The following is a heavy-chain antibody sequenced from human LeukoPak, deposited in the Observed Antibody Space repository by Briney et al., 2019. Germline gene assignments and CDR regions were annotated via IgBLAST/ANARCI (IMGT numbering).Heavy chain of an antibody. J-gene: IGHJ4*02. CDR3: ARGSRYYGSGSYPIKRRCYFDY. D-gene: IGHD3-10*01. V-gene: IGHV4-34*01. CDR1: GGSFSGYY. Sequence: PSETLSLTCAVYGGSFSGYYWSWIRQPPGKGLEWIGEIXHXXXXXYNPSLKSRVTISVDTSKNQFSLKLSSVTAADTAVYYCARGSRYYGSGSYPIKRRCYFDYWGQGTLVTVSS. CDR2: IXHXXXX.